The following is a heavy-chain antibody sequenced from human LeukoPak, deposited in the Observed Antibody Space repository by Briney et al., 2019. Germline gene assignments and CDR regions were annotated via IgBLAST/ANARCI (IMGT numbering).Heavy chain of an antibody. V-gene: IGHV7-4-1*02. CDR2: INTKTGSP. J-gene: IGHJ4*02. Sequence: GASVKVSCKASGYTFTNYPMIWVRQAPGQGLEWMGWINTKTGSPTYAQGLTGRFVFSLDTSVSTTYLQINNLQAEDTAIYYCARGGYSRGQGSPFDYWGQGTLVTVSS. D-gene: IGHD6-25*01. CDR3: ARGGYSRGQGSPFDY. CDR1: GYTFTNYP.